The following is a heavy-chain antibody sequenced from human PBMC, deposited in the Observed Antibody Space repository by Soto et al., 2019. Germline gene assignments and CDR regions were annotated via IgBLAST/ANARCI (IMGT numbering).Heavy chain of an antibody. CDR3: AKSLLFVDHAYMDV. V-gene: IGHV1-69*02. CDR1: GGSFISYS. J-gene: IGHJ6*03. D-gene: IGHD2-15*01. CDR2: IIPIQNKA. Sequence: QVQLVQSGADLKKPGSSVKVSCEASGGSFISYSFTWVRQAPGQGLEWMGRIIPIQNKANYALKLQDRVTITADRSTRTAYMELRSLRPEDTAVYYCAKSLLFVDHAYMDVWGKGTTVTVSS.